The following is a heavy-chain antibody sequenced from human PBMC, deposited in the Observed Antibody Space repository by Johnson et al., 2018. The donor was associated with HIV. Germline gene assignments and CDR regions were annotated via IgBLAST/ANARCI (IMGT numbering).Heavy chain of an antibody. CDR3: AKDLSGYSYGYGAFDI. J-gene: IGHJ3*02. V-gene: IGHV3-15*01. D-gene: IGHD5-18*01. Sequence: VQLVESGGGVVQPGRSLRLSCAASGFTFSSYAMHWVRQAPGKGLEWVGRIKSKTDGGTTDYAAPVKGRFTISRDDSKNTLYLQMNSLKTEDTAVYYCAKDLSGYSYGYGAFDIWGQGTMVTVSS. CDR2: IKSKTDGGTT. CDR1: GFTFSSYA.